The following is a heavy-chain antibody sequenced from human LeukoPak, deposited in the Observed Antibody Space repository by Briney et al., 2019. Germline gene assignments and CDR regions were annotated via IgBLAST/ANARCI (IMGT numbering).Heavy chain of an antibody. D-gene: IGHD6-13*01. CDR3: ASGAAADAFDI. V-gene: IGHV4-4*09. CDR1: GVSFSSFQ. CDR2: IHMTGRT. J-gene: IGHJ3*02. Sequence: SETLSLTCSVSGVSFSSFQWSWIRQSPVKGLEWIGNIHMTGRTDYNPSLKSRVTISVDTSKNQFSLKLSSVTAADTAVYYCASGAAADAFDIWGQGTMVTVSS.